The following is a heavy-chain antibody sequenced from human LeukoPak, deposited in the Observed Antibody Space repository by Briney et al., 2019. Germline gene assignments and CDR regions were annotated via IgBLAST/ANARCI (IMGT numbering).Heavy chain of an antibody. V-gene: IGHV1-3*01. CDR2: INAGNGNT. D-gene: IGHD3-22*01. CDR1: GYTFTSYA. J-gene: IGHJ3*02. Sequence: GASVKVPCKASGYTFTSYAMHWVRQAPGQRLEWMGWINAGNGNTKYSQKFQGRVTITRDTSASTAYMELSSLRSEDTAVYYCATPGNCYDSSGSPNDAFDIWGQGTMVTVSS. CDR3: ATPGNCYDSSGSPNDAFDI.